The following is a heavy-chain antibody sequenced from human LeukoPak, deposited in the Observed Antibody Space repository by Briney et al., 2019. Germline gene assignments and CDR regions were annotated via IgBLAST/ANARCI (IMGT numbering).Heavy chain of an antibody. J-gene: IGHJ4*02. D-gene: IGHD3-22*01. V-gene: IGHV3-23*01. CDR2: ISGDAANT. CDR1: GFTFTGYA. CDR3: AKVPKYYYDREGGFDY. Sequence: GGSLRLSCAASGFTFTGYAMSWLRQAPGKGLEFVSAISGDAANTFYADSVKGRFTVSRDNSKNTLYLQMNSLRAEDTAVYYCAKVPKYYYDREGGFDYWGQGTLVTVSS.